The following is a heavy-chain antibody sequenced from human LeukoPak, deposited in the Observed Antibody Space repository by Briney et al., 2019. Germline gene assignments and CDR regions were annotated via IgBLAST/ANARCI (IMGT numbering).Heavy chain of an antibody. J-gene: IGHJ1*01. CDR1: GFTVSSNY. D-gene: IGHD1-26*01. CDR3: AGVLRTLVGATHRAEYFQH. Sequence: GGSLRLSCAASGFTVSSNYMSWVRQAPGKGLEWVSVIYSGGSTYYADSVKGRFNISRDNSKNTLYLQMNSLRAEDTAVYYCAGVLRTLVGATHRAEYFQHWGQGTLVTVSS. V-gene: IGHV3-53*01. CDR2: IYSGGST.